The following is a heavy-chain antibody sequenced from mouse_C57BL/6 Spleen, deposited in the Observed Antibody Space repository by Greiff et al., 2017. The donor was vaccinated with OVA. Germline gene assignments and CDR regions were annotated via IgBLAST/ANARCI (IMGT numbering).Heavy chain of an antibody. D-gene: IGHD3-1*01. Sequence: EVQLQQSGPELVKPGASVKISCKASGYTFTDYYMNWVKQSHGKSLEWIGDINPNNGGTSYNQKFKGKATLTVDKSSSTAYMELRSLTSEDSAVYYCARGLWVYYFDYWGQGTTLTVSS. V-gene: IGHV1-26*01. J-gene: IGHJ2*01. CDR2: INPNNGGT. CDR3: ARGLWVYYFDY. CDR1: GYTFTDYY.